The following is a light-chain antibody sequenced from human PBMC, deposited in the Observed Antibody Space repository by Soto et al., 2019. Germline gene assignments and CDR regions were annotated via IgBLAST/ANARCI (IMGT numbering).Light chain of an antibody. Sequence: QSALTQPASVSGSPGQSITISCTGTSSDVGGYNYVSWYQQHPGKAPKVMIYDVSNRPSGISNRFSGSKSGNTASLTISGLQAEDVADYYCSSYTSSSTLVFGGGPMLTVL. CDR3: SSYTSSSTLV. CDR2: DVS. V-gene: IGLV2-14*01. J-gene: IGLJ2*01. CDR1: SSDVGGYNY.